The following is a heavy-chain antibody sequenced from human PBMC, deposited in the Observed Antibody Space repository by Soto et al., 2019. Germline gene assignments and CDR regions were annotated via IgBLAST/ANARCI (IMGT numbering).Heavy chain of an antibody. CDR1: GYTFTSYG. CDR3: ARVVVAATAEYGMDV. D-gene: IGHD2-15*01. J-gene: IGHJ6*02. Sequence: QVQLGQSGAEVKRPGASVKFSFKASGYTFTSYGITWVRQAPGQGREWMGWISAYNGNTNYAQKLQGRVTMTTDTSTSTAYMELRSLRSDDTAVYYCARVVVAATAEYGMDVWGQGTTVTVSS. V-gene: IGHV1-18*01. CDR2: ISAYNGNT.